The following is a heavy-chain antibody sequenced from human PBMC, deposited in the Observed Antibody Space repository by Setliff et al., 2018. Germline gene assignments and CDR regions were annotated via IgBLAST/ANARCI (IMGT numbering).Heavy chain of an antibody. V-gene: IGHV4-34*01. D-gene: IGHD1-1*01. CDR3: ARGPTLLDGP. CDR1: EASFSGFY. J-gene: IGHJ5*02. Sequence: PSETLSLTCVVYEASFSGFYWSWIRQPPGKGLEWVGEVNHSGGTNYNPSLKSRVTISVDTSKNQFSLKVKSVTAADTAVYYCARGPTLLDGPWGQGTQVTVS. CDR2: VNHSGGT.